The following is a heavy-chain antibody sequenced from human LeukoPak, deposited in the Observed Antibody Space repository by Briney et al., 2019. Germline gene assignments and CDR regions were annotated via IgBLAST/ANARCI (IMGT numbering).Heavy chain of an antibody. CDR1: GFSFTAYS. V-gene: IGHV3-48*01. J-gene: IGHJ4*02. CDR3: ARRFDS. Sequence: GGSLRLSCVASGFSFTAYSMNWVRPAPGRGLEWISYIGPGGDIYYADSVTGRFTVSRDIAKNSLYLQMNGLRVEDTAVYYCARRFDSWGQGTLVTVSS. CDR2: IGPGGDI.